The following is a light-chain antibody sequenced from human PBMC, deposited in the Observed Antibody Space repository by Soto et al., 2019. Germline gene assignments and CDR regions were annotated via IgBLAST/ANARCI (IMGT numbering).Light chain of an antibody. V-gene: IGLV2-14*01. CDR2: DVT. J-gene: IGLJ1*01. CDR3: SSFTSSSSYV. Sequence: QSVLTQPASVSVSPGQSITLLCTGTSSDFGIYNSVSWYQQHPGKAPKLMIHDVTNRPSGVSSRFSGSRSGNTASLTISGLQAEDEADYYCSSFTSSSSYVFGPGTKSPS. CDR1: SSDFGIYNS.